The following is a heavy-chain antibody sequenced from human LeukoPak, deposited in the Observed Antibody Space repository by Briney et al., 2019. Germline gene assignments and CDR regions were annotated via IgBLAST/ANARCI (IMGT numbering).Heavy chain of an antibody. Sequence: SVKVSCKASGGTFSSYAISWVRQAPGQGLEWMGGIIPIFGTANYAQKFQGRVTITADESTSTAYMELSSLRSENTAVYYCASRWFNDADLGMDVWGQGTTVTVSS. CDR1: GGTFSSYA. CDR2: IIPIFGTA. J-gene: IGHJ6*02. V-gene: IGHV1-69*13. CDR3: ASRWFNDADLGMDV. D-gene: IGHD3-10*01.